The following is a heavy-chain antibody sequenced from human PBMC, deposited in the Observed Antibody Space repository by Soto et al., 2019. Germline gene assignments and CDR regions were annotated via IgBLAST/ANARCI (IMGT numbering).Heavy chain of an antibody. CDR1: GYTFTSYY. V-gene: IGHV1-46*03. CDR3: ARGRTPDLLLWFGELLG. Sequence: ASVKVSCKASGYTFTSYYMHWVRQAPGQGLEWMGIINPSGGSTSYAQKFQGRVTMTRDTSTSTVYMELSSLRSEDTAVYYCARGRTPDLLLWFGELLGWGQGTLVTVSS. D-gene: IGHD3-10*01. J-gene: IGHJ4*02. CDR2: INPSGGST.